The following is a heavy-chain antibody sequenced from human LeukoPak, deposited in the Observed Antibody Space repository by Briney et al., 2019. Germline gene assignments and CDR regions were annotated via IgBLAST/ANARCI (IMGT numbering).Heavy chain of an antibody. V-gene: IGHV3-30*18. D-gene: IGHD3-16*01. CDR2: ISYDGGDK. CDR1: GFSFNNYA. CDR3: VKEGVEYSYSYGDY. J-gene: IGHJ4*02. Sequence: PGKSLRLSCAASGFSFNNYAMYWVRQAPGKGLEGVALISYDGGDKYYAESMKGRITISRDNAENTLYLQMNNLRPDDTAFYFCVKEGVEYSYSYGDYWGQGTLVTVSS.